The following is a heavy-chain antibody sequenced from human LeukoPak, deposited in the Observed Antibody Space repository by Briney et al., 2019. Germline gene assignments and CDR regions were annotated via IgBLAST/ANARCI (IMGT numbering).Heavy chain of an antibody. J-gene: IGHJ6*04. CDR3: AKWGDTAMVYYYYYGMDV. Sequence: GGSLRLSCAASGFTFSSYSMNWVRQAPGKGLEWVSAISGSGGSTYYADSVKGRFTISRDNSKNTLYLQMNSLRAEDTAVYYCAKWGDTAMVYYYYYGMDVWGKGTTVTVSS. V-gene: IGHV3-23*01. CDR1: GFTFSSYS. D-gene: IGHD5-18*01. CDR2: ISGSGGST.